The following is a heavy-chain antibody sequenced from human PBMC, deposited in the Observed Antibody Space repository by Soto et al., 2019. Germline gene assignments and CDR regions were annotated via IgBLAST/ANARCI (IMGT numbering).Heavy chain of an antibody. Sequence: GGSLRLSCAASGFSFSNYNMNWVRQAPGKGLEWVAHITDGLTKHYADFVQGRFIISRDNAKNTVYLQMNSLRDEDTAVYYCAKLTAAWGQGTLVTVSS. D-gene: IGHD6-13*01. J-gene: IGHJ4*02. CDR2: ITDGLTK. V-gene: IGHV3-48*02. CDR3: AKLTAA. CDR1: GFSFSNYN.